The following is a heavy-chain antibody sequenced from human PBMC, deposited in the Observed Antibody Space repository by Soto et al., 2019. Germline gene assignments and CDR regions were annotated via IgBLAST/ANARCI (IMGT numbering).Heavy chain of an antibody. Sequence: SETLSLTCAVYGGSFSGYYWTWVRQPPGTGLEWIGEINHSGSTNYNPSLKSRVTISVDTSKNQFSLKLTSVTAADTAVYYCARGVQNRIMRLDFDIWGQGTMVTVS. J-gene: IGHJ3*02. D-gene: IGHD3-16*01. V-gene: IGHV4-34*01. CDR3: ARGVQNRIMRLDFDI. CDR2: INHSGST. CDR1: GGSFSGYY.